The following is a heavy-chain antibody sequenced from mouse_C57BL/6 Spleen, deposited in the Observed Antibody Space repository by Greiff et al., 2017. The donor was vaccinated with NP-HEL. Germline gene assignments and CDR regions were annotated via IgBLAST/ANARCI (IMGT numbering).Heavy chain of an antibody. CDR1: GFTFTDYY. J-gene: IGHJ1*03. CDR2: IRNKANGYTT. CDR3: ARYIQDWYFDV. V-gene: IGHV7-3*01. Sequence: EVMLVESGGGLVQPGGSLSLSCAASGFTFTDYYMSWVRQPPGKALEWLGFIRNKANGYTTEYSASVKGRFTISRDNSQSILYLQMNALRAEDSATYYCARYIQDWYFDVWGTGTTVTVSS.